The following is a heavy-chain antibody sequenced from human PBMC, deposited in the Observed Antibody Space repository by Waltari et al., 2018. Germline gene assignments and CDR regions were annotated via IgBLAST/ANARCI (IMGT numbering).Heavy chain of an antibody. CDR2: INPNSGGT. CDR1: GYTYSYHD. D-gene: IGHD2-15*01. CDR3: ARERVVVIAAAHDAFHI. J-gene: IGHJ3*02. V-gene: IGHV1-2*02. Sequence: QVQLVQSGAEVKQPGASVKVSCKASGYTYSYHDTHWWRQAPGQGLEWMGWINPNSGGTNFAQNFQGRVTMTRDTSISTAYMEVSGLRSDDTAVYYCARERVVVIAAAHDAFHIWGQGTRVTVSS.